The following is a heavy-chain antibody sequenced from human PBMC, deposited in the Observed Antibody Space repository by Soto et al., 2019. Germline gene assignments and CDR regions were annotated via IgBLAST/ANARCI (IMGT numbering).Heavy chain of an antibody. CDR1: GGTFSSYA. Sequence: SVKVSCKASGGTFSSYAISWVRQAPGQGLEWMGGIIPIFGTANYAQEFQGRVTITADGSTSTADMELSSLRSEDTAAYYCGRDITTHACGIWGRGTMVRVSS. CDR2: IIPIFGTA. V-gene: IGHV1-69*13. J-gene: IGHJ3*02. CDR3: GRDITTHACGI. D-gene: IGHD3-22*01.